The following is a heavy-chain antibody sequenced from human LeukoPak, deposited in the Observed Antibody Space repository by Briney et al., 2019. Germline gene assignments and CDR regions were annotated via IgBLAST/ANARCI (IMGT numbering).Heavy chain of an antibody. Sequence: GGSLRLSCATSGFTFSSYAMSWVRQAPGKGLEWVSGIGASGGSTYYADSVKGRFTISRDNSKDTLYLQMNSLRTEDPAVYYCAKAEGYDILTGLDYWGQGTLVTFSS. CDR3: AKAEGYDILTGLDY. CDR1: GFTFSSYA. J-gene: IGHJ4*02. CDR2: IGASGGST. D-gene: IGHD3-9*01. V-gene: IGHV3-23*01.